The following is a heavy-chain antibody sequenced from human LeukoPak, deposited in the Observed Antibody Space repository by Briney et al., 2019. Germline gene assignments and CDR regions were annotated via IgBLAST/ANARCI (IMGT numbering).Heavy chain of an antibody. CDR2: IYYSGST. Sequence: PSETLSLTCTVSGGSISSSSYYWGWIRQPPGKGLEWIGSIYYSGSTHYNPSLKSRVTISVDTSKNQFSLKLSSVTAADTAVYYCARQSVFGFGELFPFDPWGQGTLVTVSS. V-gene: IGHV4-39*01. D-gene: IGHD3-10*01. J-gene: IGHJ5*02. CDR3: ARQSVFGFGELFPFDP. CDR1: GGSISSSSYY.